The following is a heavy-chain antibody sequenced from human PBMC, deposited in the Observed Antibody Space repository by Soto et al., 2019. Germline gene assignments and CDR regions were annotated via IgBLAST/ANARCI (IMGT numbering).Heavy chain of an antibody. D-gene: IGHD2-21*02. Sequence: ASVKVSCKTSGCTFTNYYVLWVRQAPGQGLEWVGRINTNTGGTNYAQRFQDRVTMTRDTSITTAYMELSRLRSDDTAVYYCARQLAYCGGDCYTEPIDYWGQGTQVTVSS. V-gene: IGHV1-2*06. CDR3: ARQLAYCGGDCYTEPIDY. CDR2: INTNTGGT. J-gene: IGHJ4*02. CDR1: GCTFTNYY.